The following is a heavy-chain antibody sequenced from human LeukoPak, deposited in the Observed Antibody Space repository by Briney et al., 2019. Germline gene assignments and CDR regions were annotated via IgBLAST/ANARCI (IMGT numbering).Heavy chain of an antibody. D-gene: IGHD1-1*01. V-gene: IGHV3-48*03. Sequence: GGSLRLSCAASGFSFSNYEMNWVRQAPGKGLEWISFISPSDTTTYYADSVKGRFTISRDNAKNSLFLQMNSLRVEDTAVYYWAPKLPGTVYFNYWGQGTLVTVSS. CDR1: GFSFSNYE. J-gene: IGHJ4*02. CDR2: ISPSDTTT. CDR3: APKLPGTVYFNY.